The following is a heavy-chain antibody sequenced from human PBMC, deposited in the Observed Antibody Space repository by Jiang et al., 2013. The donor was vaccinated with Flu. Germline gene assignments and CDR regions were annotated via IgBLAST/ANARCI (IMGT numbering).Heavy chain of an antibody. D-gene: IGHD1-7*01. CDR2: INDGGGTA. Sequence: GKGLEWVSAINDGGGTAYYADSVKGRFTMSRDNSKNALYLQMNSLRADDTAVYYCAKIKGAGTTIDYWGQGTLVTVSS. J-gene: IGHJ4*02. CDR3: AKIKGAGTTIDY. V-gene: IGHV3-23*01.